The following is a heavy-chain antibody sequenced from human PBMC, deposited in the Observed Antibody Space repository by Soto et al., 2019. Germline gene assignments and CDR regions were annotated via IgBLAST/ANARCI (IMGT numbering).Heavy chain of an antibody. Sequence: GGSLRLSCAASGFTFSSYSMNWVRQAPGKGLEWVSYISSSSSTIYYADSVKGRFTISRDNAKNSLYLQMNSLRAEDTAVYYSARDALLLWFGALDNWFDPWGQGTLVTVSS. CDR2: ISSSSSTI. CDR1: GFTFSSYS. D-gene: IGHD3-10*01. V-gene: IGHV3-48*01. J-gene: IGHJ5*02. CDR3: ARDALLLWFGALDNWFDP.